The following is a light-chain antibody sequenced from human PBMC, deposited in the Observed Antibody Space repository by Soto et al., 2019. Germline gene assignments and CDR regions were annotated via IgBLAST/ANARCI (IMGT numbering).Light chain of an antibody. J-gene: IGLJ3*02. Sequence: QSALTQPASVSGSPGQSITISCTGTSSDVGSYNLVSWYQQHPGNAPKLMIYEGSKRPSGVANLFSGSKSGNTAALTLSGLQAEDEADYYCCSYAGSSNFWVFGGGTKLTVL. CDR2: EGS. CDR1: SSDVGSYNL. CDR3: CSYAGSSNFWV. V-gene: IGLV2-23*03.